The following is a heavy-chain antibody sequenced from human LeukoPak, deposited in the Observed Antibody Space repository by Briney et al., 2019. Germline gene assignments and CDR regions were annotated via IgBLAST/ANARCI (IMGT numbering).Heavy chain of an antibody. CDR3: ARARYSSSWACDY. CDR1: GGSISSGDYY. CDR2: IYYSGST. J-gene: IGHJ4*02. Sequence: SETLSLTCTVSGGSISSGDYYWSWIRQPPGKGLEWIGYIYYSGSTNYNPSLKSQVTISVDTSKNQFSLKLSSVTAADTAVYYCARARYSSSWACDYWGQGTLVTVSS. D-gene: IGHD6-13*01. V-gene: IGHV4-61*08.